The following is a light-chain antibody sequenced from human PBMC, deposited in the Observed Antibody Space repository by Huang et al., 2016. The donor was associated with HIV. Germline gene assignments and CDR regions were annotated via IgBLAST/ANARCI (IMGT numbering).Light chain of an antibody. V-gene: IGKV1-39*01. J-gene: IGKJ2*01. Sequence: DIQMTQSPSSLSASVGDRVTITCRASQGISSYLNWYQQKPGKAPKLLIYAASSLQGGGPSRFSGSGSGTDFTLTISSLQPEDFATYYCQQSYSTPHTFGQGTKLEIK. CDR3: QQSYSTPHT. CDR1: QGISSY. CDR2: AAS.